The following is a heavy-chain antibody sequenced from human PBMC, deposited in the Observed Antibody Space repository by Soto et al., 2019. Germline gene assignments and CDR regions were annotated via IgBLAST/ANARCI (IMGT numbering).Heavy chain of an antibody. D-gene: IGHD7-27*01. V-gene: IGHV3-23*01. CDR1: GFTFSSYA. CDR3: AKAEGGTWGTEYFQY. CDR2: ITGSGGDT. Sequence: EVQLLESGGALVQPGGSLRLSCAASGFTFSSYAMTWVRQAPGKGLEWVSLITGSGGDTYYGDSVKGRFTISRDNSKNTLFLQMNSLRVEDTAVYFCAKAEGGTWGTEYFQYSGPGTLVTVSS. J-gene: IGHJ1*01.